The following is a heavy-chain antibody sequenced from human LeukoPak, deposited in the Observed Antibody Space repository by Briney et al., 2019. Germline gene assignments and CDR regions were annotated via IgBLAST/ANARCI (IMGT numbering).Heavy chain of an antibody. V-gene: IGHV4-59*01. CDR2: IYYSGST. CDR1: GGSISSYY. Sequence: PSETLSLTCAVSGGSISSYYWSWIRQPPGKGLEWIGYIYYSGSTNYNPSLKSRVTISVKTSKNQFSLKLSSVTAADTAVYYCARLGEFSPLDYYYMDVWGKGTTVTISS. CDR3: ARLGEFSPLDYYYMDV. D-gene: IGHD3-16*01. J-gene: IGHJ6*03.